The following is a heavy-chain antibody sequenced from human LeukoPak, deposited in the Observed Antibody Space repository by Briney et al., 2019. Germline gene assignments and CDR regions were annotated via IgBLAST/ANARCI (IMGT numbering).Heavy chain of an antibody. D-gene: IGHD6-19*01. V-gene: IGHV3-23*05. Sequence: GGSLRLSCVASGITFSTYSMTWVRQRPGKGLEWVASIYNSGTKIFYADSVKGRFTFSRDNSNNVLFLQMDSLRAEDSAIYYCAKDIVPDSGWDLDYWGRGTLVTVSS. CDR2: IYNSGTKI. J-gene: IGHJ4*02. CDR3: AKDIVPDSGWDLDY. CDR1: GITFSTYS.